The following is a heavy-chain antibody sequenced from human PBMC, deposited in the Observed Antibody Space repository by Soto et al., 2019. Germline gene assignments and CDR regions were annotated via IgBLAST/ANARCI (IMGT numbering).Heavy chain of an antibody. D-gene: IGHD3-9*01. J-gene: IGHJ4*02. Sequence: AETLSLTCAVYGGSFSGYYWSWIRQPPGKGLEWIGEINHSGSTNYNPSLKSRVTISVDTSKNQFSLKLSSVTAADTAVYYCARSKTIFTGYWFHFFDYWGQGTLVTVSS. CDR1: GGSFSGYY. V-gene: IGHV4-34*01. CDR3: ARSKTIFTGYWFHFFDY. CDR2: INHSGST.